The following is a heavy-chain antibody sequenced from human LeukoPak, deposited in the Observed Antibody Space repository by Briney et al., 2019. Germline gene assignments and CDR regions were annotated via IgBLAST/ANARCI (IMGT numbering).Heavy chain of an antibody. CDR1: GYSISSGYY. CDR3: ASLFWSGSD. J-gene: IGHJ4*02. Sequence: SETLSLTCTVSGYSISSGYYWGWIPQPPGKGLEWIGSIYHSGSTYYNPSLKSRVTISVDTSKNQFSLKLSSVTAADTAVYYCASLFWSGSDWGQGTLVTVSS. V-gene: IGHV4-38-2*02. CDR2: IYHSGST. D-gene: IGHD3-3*01.